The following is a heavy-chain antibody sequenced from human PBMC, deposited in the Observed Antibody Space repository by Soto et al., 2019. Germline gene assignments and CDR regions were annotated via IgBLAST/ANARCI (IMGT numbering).Heavy chain of an antibody. CDR1: GYTFIGYY. Sequence: SVKVFCKASGYTFIGYYMHWVRQAPGQGLEWMGWINPNSGGTNYAQKFQGWVTMTRDTSISTAYMELSRLRSDDTAVYYCARVSSGYWNYFDYWGQGTLVTVSS. CDR3: ARVSSGYWNYFDY. CDR2: INPNSGGT. J-gene: IGHJ4*02. D-gene: IGHD3-22*01. V-gene: IGHV1-2*04.